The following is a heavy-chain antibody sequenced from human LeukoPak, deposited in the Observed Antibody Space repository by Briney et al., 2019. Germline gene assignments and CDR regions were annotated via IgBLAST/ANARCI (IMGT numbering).Heavy chain of an antibody. CDR3: ASPLTGDVFDY. CDR2: IYHSGST. D-gene: IGHD7-27*01. Sequence: PSETLSLTCTVSGGSISSGGYYWSWIRQPPGKGLEWIGYIYHSGSTYYNPSLKSRVTISVDRSKNQFSLKLSSVTAADTAVYYCASPLTGDVFDYWGQGTLVTVSS. V-gene: IGHV4-30-2*01. CDR1: GGSISSGGYY. J-gene: IGHJ4*02.